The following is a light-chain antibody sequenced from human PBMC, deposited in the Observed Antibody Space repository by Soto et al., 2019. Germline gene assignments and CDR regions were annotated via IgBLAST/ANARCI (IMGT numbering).Light chain of an antibody. CDR2: GAS. CDR3: QQYGSSPLT. Sequence: EIVLTQSPGTLSLPPGERATLSCRASQSVSSSYLAGYQQKPGQAPRLLIYGASSKATGLPDRFSGSGSGTDFALAIRRLEPEDFAVYYCQQYGSSPLTFGGGTKVEIK. V-gene: IGKV3-20*01. CDR1: QSVSSSY. J-gene: IGKJ4*01.